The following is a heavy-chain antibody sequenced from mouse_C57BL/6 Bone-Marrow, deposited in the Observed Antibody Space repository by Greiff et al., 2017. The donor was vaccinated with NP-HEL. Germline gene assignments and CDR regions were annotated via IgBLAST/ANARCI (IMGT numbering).Heavy chain of an antibody. V-gene: IGHV1-82*01. CDR1: GYAFSSSW. D-gene: IGHD1-1*01. CDR3: ARRILRSHYFDY. CDR2: IYPGDGDT. J-gene: IGHJ2*01. Sequence: QVQLQQSGPELVKPGASVKISCKASGYAFSSSWMNWVKQRPGKGLEWIGRIYPGDGDTNYNGKFKGKATLTADKSSSTAYMQLSSLTSEDSAVYFCARRILRSHYFDYWGQGTTLTVSS.